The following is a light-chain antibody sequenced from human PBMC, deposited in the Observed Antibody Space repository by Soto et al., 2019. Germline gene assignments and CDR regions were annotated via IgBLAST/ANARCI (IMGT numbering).Light chain of an antibody. Sequence: ECVLTQSKGTLSLSPGERATLSCRASQSVSSSYLAWYQQKPGQAPRLLIYGASSRATGIPDRFSGSGSGTDFTLTISRLEPEDFAVYYCQQYGSSPLTFGGGTKVDI. CDR2: GAS. CDR1: QSVSSSY. V-gene: IGKV3-20*01. CDR3: QQYGSSPLT. J-gene: IGKJ4*01.